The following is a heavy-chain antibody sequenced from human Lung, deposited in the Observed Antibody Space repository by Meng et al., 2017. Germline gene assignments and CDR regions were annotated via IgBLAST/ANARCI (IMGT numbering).Heavy chain of an antibody. V-gene: IGHV3-30*01. J-gene: IGHJ2*01. CDR3: ARDKPPNDV. CDR1: GFTFNTYA. CDR2: MSFDGAQI. Sequence: QVELVESGGGSVHPGGSLRLSCAAPGFTFNTYAMHWVRQAPGKGLEWVSLMSFDGAQIYYSDSVRGRFTISRDNSKNTLYLQMNSLRAEDTAVYYCARDKPPNDVWGRGTLVTVSS.